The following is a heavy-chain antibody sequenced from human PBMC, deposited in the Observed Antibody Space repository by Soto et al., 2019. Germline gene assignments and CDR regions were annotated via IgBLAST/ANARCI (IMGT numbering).Heavy chain of an antibody. V-gene: IGHV4-59*11. CDR1: GGSINNHY. J-gene: IGHJ4*02. CDR3: ARSNWYSEY. CDR2: IYYTGST. D-gene: IGHD7-27*01. Sequence: QVQLQESGPGLVKPSETLSLTCTVSGGSINNHYWSWIRQPPGKGLEWIGYIYYTGSTNYNPSLKSRVTISVDTSKNQFSLKLTSLTAADTAIYYCARSNWYSEYWGQGTLVTVSS.